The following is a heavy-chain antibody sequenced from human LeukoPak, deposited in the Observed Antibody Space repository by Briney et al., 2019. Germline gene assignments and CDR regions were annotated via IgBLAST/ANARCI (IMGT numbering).Heavy chain of an antibody. Sequence: PSETLSLTCAVYGGSFSGYYWSWIRQPPGKGLEWIEEINHSGSTNYNPSLKSRVTISVDTSKNQFSLKLSSVTAADTAVYYCARGGGHYYYYYGMDAWGQGTTVTVSS. CDR1: GGSFSGYY. J-gene: IGHJ6*02. CDR2: INHSGST. V-gene: IGHV4-34*01. CDR3: ARGGGHYYYYYGMDA. D-gene: IGHD4-23*01.